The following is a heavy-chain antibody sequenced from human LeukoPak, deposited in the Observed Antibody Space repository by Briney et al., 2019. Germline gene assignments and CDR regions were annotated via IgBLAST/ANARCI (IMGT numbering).Heavy chain of an antibody. J-gene: IGHJ4*01. CDR1: GFTFSSYG. D-gene: IGHD3-22*01. V-gene: IGHV3-NL1*01. Sequence: GGSLRLSCAASGFTFSSYGMHWVRQAPGKGLEWLSAINGDGSATAYADSVKGRFSMFRDNSKNTLYLHIDSPRAEDTAVYYCAKRPQSSGYYYADYWGQGTLVTVSS. CDR3: AKRPQSSGYYYADY. CDR2: INGDGSAT.